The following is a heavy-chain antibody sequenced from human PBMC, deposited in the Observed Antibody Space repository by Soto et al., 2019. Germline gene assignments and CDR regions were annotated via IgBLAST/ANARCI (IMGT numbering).Heavy chain of an antibody. CDR3: ATSFWGDYYDSSGYSY. Sequence: QVPLVQSGAEVKKPGSSVKVSCKASGGTFSSYAISWGRQAPGQGLEWMGGIIPIFGTANYAQKFQGRVTITADESTSTAYMELSSLRSEDTAVYYCATSFWGDYYDSSGYSYWGQGPLVTVSS. D-gene: IGHD3-22*01. V-gene: IGHV1-69*01. J-gene: IGHJ4*02. CDR1: GGTFSSYA. CDR2: IIPIFGTA.